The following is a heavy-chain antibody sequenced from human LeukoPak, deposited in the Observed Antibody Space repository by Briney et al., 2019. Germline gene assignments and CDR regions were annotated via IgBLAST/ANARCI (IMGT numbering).Heavy chain of an antibody. V-gene: IGHV3-23*01. CDR3: ARDPNSSSSPPDYFDY. Sequence: GGSLRLSCAASGFTFSSYAMSWVRQAPGKGLEWVSAISGSGGSTYYADSVKGRFTISRDNSKNTLYLQMNSLRAEDTAVYYCARDPNSSSSPPDYFDYWGQGTLVTVSS. CDR2: ISGSGGST. CDR1: GFTFSSYA. J-gene: IGHJ4*02. D-gene: IGHD6-6*01.